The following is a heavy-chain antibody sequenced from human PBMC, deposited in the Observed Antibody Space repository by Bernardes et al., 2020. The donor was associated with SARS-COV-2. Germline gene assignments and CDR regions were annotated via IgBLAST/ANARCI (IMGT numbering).Heavy chain of an antibody. V-gene: IGHV1-69*13. J-gene: IGHJ4*02. CDR3: ARGSYYYGSGSYALDY. Sequence: SVKVSCKASGGTFSSYAISWVRQAPGQGLEWMGRIIPIFGTANYAQKFQGRVTITADESTSTAYMELSSLRSEDTAVYYCARGSYYYGSGSYALDYWGQGTLVTVSS. CDR2: IIPIFGTA. CDR1: GGTFSSYA. D-gene: IGHD3-10*01.